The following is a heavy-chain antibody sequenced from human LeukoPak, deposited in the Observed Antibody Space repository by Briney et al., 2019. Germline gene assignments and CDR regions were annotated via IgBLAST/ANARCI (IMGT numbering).Heavy chain of an antibody. V-gene: IGHV3-48*01. CDR1: GFTFSSYS. D-gene: IGHD5-24*01. J-gene: IGHJ4*02. Sequence: TGGSLRLSCAASGFTFSSYSMNWVRQAPGKGLEWVSYISSSSSTIYYADSVKGRFTISRDNSENTLYLQMKSLRAEDTAVYYCARGDGYNFFDYWGQGTLVTVSS. CDR2: ISSSSSTI. CDR3: ARGDGYNFFDY.